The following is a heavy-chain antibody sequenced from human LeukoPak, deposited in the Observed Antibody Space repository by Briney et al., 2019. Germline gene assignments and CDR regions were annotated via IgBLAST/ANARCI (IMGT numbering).Heavy chain of an antibody. Sequence: GGSLRLSCAASEFTFSSYGMHWVRQAPGKGLEWGSAISSSSTYKVYADSVKGRFTISRDNAMNSLYLQMDSLRVEDTALYYCARVGVGNEYGSGSYQNWGQGTLVTVSS. CDR1: EFTFSSYG. CDR2: ISSSSTYK. CDR3: ARVGVGNEYGSGSYQN. D-gene: IGHD3-10*01. J-gene: IGHJ4*02. V-gene: IGHV3-21*01.